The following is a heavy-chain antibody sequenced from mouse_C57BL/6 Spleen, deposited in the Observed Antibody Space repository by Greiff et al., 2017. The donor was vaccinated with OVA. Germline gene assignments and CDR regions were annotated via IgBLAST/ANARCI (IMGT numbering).Heavy chain of an antibody. Sequence: VQLQQPGPELVKPGASVKISCKASGYSFTSYYIHWVKQRPGQGLEWIGWIYPGSGNTKYNEKFKGKATLTLDTSSSTAYMQLSSLTSEDSAVEYCARCGSSCVRYCDYWGKGTTVTVSS. V-gene: IGHV1-66*01. CDR3: ARCGSSCVRYCDY. D-gene: IGHD1-1*01. CDR2: IYPGSGNT. J-gene: IGHJ2*01. CDR1: GYSFTSYY.